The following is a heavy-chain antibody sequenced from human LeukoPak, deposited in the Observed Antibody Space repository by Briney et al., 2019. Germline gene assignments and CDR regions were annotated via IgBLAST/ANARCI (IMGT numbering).Heavy chain of an antibody. J-gene: IGHJ6*02. CDR3: ARDRGYSYGYYYGMDV. CDR2: INPNSGGT. CDR1: GYTFTGYY. V-gene: IGHV1-2*04. D-gene: IGHD5-18*01. Sequence: VSVKVSCKASGYTFTGYYMHWVRQAPGQGLEWMGWINPNSGGTNYAQKFQGWVTMTRDTSISTAYMELSRLRSDDTAVYYCARDRGYSYGYYYGMDVWGQGTTVTVSS.